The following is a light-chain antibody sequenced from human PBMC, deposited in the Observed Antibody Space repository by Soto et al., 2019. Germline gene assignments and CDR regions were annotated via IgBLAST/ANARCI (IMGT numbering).Light chain of an antibody. V-gene: IGKV3-20*01. CDR3: QQYGSSGT. Sequence: EIMLTQSPGTLSLSTGERATLSCRASQSVSNNYLAWYQQKPGQAPRLLIYGASNRATGIPDRFSGSGSGTDFTLTISRLEPEDFAVYYCQQYGSSGTFAQRAKV. CDR2: GAS. J-gene: IGKJ1*01. CDR1: QSVSNNY.